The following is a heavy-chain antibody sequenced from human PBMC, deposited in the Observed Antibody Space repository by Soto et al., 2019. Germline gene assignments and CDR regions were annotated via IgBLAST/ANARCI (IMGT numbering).Heavy chain of an antibody. D-gene: IGHD6-6*01. CDR1: GFTFSSYE. CDR3: ARDVAARHSYFKPQNNWFEP. Sequence: GGSLRLSCAASGFTFSSYEMNWVRQAPGKGLEWVSYISSSGSTIYYADSVKGRFTISRDRAKNSLWLQMNKLRAEDTAVYYFARDVAARHSYFKPQNNWFEPWGQATLVTFSS. J-gene: IGHJ5*02. CDR2: ISSSGSTI. V-gene: IGHV3-48*03.